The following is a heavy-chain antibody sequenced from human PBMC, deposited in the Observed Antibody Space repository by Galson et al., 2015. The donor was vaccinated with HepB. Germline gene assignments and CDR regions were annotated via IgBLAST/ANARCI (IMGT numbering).Heavy chain of an antibody. CDR2: ISAYNGNT. V-gene: IGHV1-18*04. CDR3: ARGHFPYYYDSSGTSPRGNAFDI. D-gene: IGHD3-22*01. Sequence: VSCKASGYTFTSYGISWVRQAPGQGLEWMGWISAYNGNTNYAQKLQGRVTMTTDTSTSTAYMELRSLRSDDTAVYYCARGHFPYYYDSSGTSPRGNAFDIWSQGTMVTVSS. CDR1: GYTFTSYG. J-gene: IGHJ3*02.